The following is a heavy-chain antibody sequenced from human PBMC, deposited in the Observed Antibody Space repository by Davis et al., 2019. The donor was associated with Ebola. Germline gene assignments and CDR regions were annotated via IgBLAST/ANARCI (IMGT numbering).Heavy chain of an antibody. J-gene: IGHJ4*02. CDR1: GYTFTNYG. CDR3: SRAQFPTTSDH. V-gene: IGHV1-18*04. Sequence: ASVTVSCKPSGYTFTNYGITWVRQAPGQGRDRMGWINPHNGNTNYAQSVQGRLTMTTDTSTSTAYMEVGSLRSDDTAVYHCSRAQFPTTSDHWGQGTLVTVSS. D-gene: IGHD1-1*01. CDR2: INPHNGNT.